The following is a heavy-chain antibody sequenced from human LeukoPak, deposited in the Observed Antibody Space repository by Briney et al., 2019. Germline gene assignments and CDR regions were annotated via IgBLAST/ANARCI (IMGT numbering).Heavy chain of an antibody. V-gene: IGHV3-53*01. CDR2: IDRDGVT. CDR3: AKAGMVRGVIIIGYFQH. J-gene: IGHJ1*01. D-gene: IGHD3-10*01. CDR1: GFTVSSNY. Sequence: PGGSLRLSCAASGFTVSSNYMMWVRQAPGKGLEWVSGIDRDGVTYYSDSVKGRFTISRDNSKNTLYLQMNSLRAEDTAVYYCAKAGMVRGVIIIGYFQHWGQGTLVTVSS.